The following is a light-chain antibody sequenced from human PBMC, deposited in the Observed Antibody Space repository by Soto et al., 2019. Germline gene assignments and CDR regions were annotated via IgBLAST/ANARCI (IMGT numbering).Light chain of an antibody. CDR2: DNN. V-gene: IGLV1-51*01. CDR1: SSNVGNNY. Sequence: QSVLTQPPSVSAAPGQKVTISCSGSSSNVGNNYVAWYQQLPGTAPNLLIYDNNKRPSGIPDRFSGSKSATSATLGITGLQTGDEADYYCGTWDSSLSVVVFGGGTKLTVL. CDR3: GTWDSSLSVVV. J-gene: IGLJ3*02.